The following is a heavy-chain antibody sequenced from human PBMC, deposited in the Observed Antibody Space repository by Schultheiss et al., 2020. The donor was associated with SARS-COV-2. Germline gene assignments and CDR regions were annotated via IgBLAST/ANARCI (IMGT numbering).Heavy chain of an antibody. V-gene: IGHV4-38-2*01. J-gene: IGHJ4*02. CDR3: ARGRWRNGWIHDY. Sequence: SETLSLTCAVSGYSISSGYYWGWIRQPPGKGLEWIGSFYHSGTYCTQSRVTTSVDTSKNQFSLKLSSVTAADTAVYYCARGRWRNGWIHDYWGQGTLVTVSS. D-gene: IGHD5-18*01. CDR1: GYSISSGYY. CDR2: FYHSGT.